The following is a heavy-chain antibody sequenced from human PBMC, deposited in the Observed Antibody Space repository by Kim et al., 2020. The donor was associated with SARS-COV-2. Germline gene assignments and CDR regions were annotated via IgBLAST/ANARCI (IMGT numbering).Heavy chain of an antibody. V-gene: IGHV1-2*02. Sequence: ASVKVSCKASGYTFTGYYMHWVRQAPGQGLEWMGWINPNSGGTNYAQKFQGRVTMTRDTSISTAYMELSRLRSDDTAVYYCARDTARGVVVPAASRQNYGMDVWGQGTTVTVSS. D-gene: IGHD2-2*01. CDR2: INPNSGGT. CDR1: GYTFTGYY. CDR3: ARDTARGVVVPAASRQNYGMDV. J-gene: IGHJ6*02.